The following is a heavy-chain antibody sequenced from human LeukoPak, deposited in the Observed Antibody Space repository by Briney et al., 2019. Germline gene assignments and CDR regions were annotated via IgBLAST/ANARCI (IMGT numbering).Heavy chain of an antibody. V-gene: IGHV1-69*04. D-gene: IGHD3-22*01. CDR3: ARELEQYYYDSSGSPYFDY. CDR2: IIPTLHIT. J-gene: IGHJ4*02. CDR1: GGTFSSYA. Sequence: GASVKVSCKASGGTFSSYAISWVRQAPGQGLEWMGRIIPTLHITNYAQKFRGRVTITADKSTSTAYMELSSLRSEDTAVYYCARELEQYYYDSSGSPYFDYWGQGTLVTVSS.